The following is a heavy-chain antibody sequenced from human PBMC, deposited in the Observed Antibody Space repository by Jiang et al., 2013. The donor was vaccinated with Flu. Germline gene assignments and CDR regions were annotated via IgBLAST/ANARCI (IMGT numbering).Heavy chain of an antibody. CDR3: ARDSRPRSWGSGLAYFDY. Sequence: QTLSLTCAISGDSVSSNSAAWNWIRQSPSRGLEWLGRTYYRSKWYNDYAVSVRSRITINPDTSKNQFSLQLNSVTPEDTAVYYCARDSRPRSWGSGLAYFDYWGQGTLVTVSS. CDR1: GDSVSSNSAA. D-gene: IGHD7-27*01. CDR2: TYYRSKWYN. V-gene: IGHV6-1*01. J-gene: IGHJ4*02.